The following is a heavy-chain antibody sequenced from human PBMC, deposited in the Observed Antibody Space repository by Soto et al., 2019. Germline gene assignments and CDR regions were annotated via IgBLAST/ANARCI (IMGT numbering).Heavy chain of an antibody. CDR3: ARDFDSSSWYRLDQ. V-gene: IGHV4-4*07. Sequence: QVQLQESGPGLVKPSETLSLTCTVSGGSINTYFWSWIRQPAGKGLEWIGRIYTSGTANYNPSLKGRVLMSVDTSKNQFSLKVTSVTAADTAVYYWARDFDSSSWYRLDQWGQGTLVIVSS. CDR2: IYTSGTA. CDR1: GGSINTYF. D-gene: IGHD6-13*01. J-gene: IGHJ4*02.